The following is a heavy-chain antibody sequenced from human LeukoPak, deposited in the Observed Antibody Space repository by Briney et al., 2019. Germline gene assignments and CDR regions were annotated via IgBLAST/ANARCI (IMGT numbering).Heavy chain of an antibody. Sequence: GGSLRLSCTASGFTLSAYAMTWVRQAPGKGLQWVSAVGLRGSGPYYADSVKGRFILSTDTSNNTMFLQMDNLRAEDTALYFCARRDSDHWFFDLWGRGTLVTVSS. D-gene: IGHD2-15*01. J-gene: IGHJ2*01. CDR3: ARRDSDHWFFDL. CDR1: GFTLSAYA. CDR2: VGLRGSGP. V-gene: IGHV3-23*01.